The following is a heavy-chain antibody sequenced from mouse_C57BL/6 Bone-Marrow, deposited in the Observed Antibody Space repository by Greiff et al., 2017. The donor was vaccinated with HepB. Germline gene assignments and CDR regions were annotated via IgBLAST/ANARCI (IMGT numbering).Heavy chain of an antibody. CDR3: TRLHSPYDRYAMDY. D-gene: IGHD5-1*01. CDR2: IYPGNSDT. V-gene: IGHV1-5*01. J-gene: IGHJ4*01. CDR1: GYTFTSYW. Sequence: VQLQQSGTVLARPGASVKMSCKTSGYTFTSYWMHWVKQRPGQGLEWIGAIYPGNSDTSYNQKFKGKAKLTAVTSASTAYMELSSLTNEDSAVYYCTRLHSPYDRYAMDYWGQRTSVTVSS.